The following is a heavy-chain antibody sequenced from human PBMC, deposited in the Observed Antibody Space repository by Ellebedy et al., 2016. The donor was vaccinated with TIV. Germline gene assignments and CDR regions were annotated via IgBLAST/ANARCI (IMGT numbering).Heavy chain of an antibody. CDR1: GYTFTKFP. V-gene: IGHV1-3*01. CDR2: TNADNGDT. CDR3: ARDLGSTSWYGDAFDV. D-gene: IGHD6-13*01. J-gene: IGHJ3*01. Sequence: AASVKVSCKASGYTFTKFPMHWLRQAPGQRLEWMGWTNADNGDTKYSQKFQGRVTFLRDTAANTAYMELSSLGSEDTAIYYCARDLGSTSWYGDAFDVWGQGTMVTVSS.